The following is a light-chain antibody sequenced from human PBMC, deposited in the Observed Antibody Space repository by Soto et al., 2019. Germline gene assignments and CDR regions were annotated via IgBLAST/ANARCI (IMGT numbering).Light chain of an antibody. Sequence: DIQMTQSPSSLSASVGDRVTITCRASQGIRNDLGWYQQKPGKAPKRLIYAASSLQSGVPSRFSGVRSGTEFSLTVSSLQPEDFATYYGLQHNCYSWTFGQGTKVEVE. J-gene: IGKJ1*01. CDR3: LQHNCYSWT. CDR2: AAS. CDR1: QGIRND. V-gene: IGKV1-17*01.